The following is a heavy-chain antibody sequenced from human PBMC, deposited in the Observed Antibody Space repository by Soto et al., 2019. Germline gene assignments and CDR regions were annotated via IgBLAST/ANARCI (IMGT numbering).Heavy chain of an antibody. CDR2: ISGSGGST. J-gene: IGHJ5*02. CDR1: GFTFSSYA. V-gene: IGHV3-23*01. Sequence: EVQLLESGGGLVQPGGSLRLSCAASGFTFSSYAMSWVRQAPGKGLEWVSAISGSGGSTYYADSVKGRFTISRDNYQNTLYLQMKSLRAEDTAVYYCSKDLVRLYYYCSVSTWGQGNLGTVSS. D-gene: IGHD3-10*01. CDR3: SKDLVRLYYYCSVST.